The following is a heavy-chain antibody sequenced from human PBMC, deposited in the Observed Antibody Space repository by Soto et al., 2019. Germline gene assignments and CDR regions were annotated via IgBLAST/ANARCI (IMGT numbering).Heavy chain of an antibody. J-gene: IGHJ5*02. D-gene: IGHD3-10*01. CDR3: VSMVRGVGRNWLDP. CDR1: GGSFSGYY. CDR2: INHSGST. V-gene: IGHV4-34*01. Sequence: QVQLQQWGAGLLKPSETLSLTCAVYGGSFSGYYWSWIRQPPGKGLEWIGEINHSGSTNYNPSLKSRVTISVDSSKNQFSLRLSSVTAAYTAVYYCVSMVRGVGRNWLDPCGQGTLVTASS.